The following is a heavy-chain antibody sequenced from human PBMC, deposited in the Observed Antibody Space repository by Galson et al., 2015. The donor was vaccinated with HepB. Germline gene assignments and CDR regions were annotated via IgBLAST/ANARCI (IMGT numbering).Heavy chain of an antibody. CDR2: IWYDGSNK. J-gene: IGHJ3*02. CDR3: ARLYYGSGSYPDAFDI. D-gene: IGHD3-10*01. V-gene: IGHV3-33*08. CDR1: GFTFSSYG. Sequence: SLRLSCAASGFTFSSYGMHWVRQAPGKGLEWVAVIWYDGSNKYYADSVKGRFTISRDNSKNTLYLQMNSLRAEDTAVYYCARLYYGSGSYPDAFDIWGQGTMVTVSS.